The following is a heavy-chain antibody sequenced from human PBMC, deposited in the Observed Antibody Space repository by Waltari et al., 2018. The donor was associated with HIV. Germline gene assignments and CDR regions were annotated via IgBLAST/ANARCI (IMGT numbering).Heavy chain of an antibody. J-gene: IGHJ6*02. CDR3: ARVSGSAAGSKGMDV. CDR1: GFTFSSYD. V-gene: IGHV3-13*01. D-gene: IGHD6-13*01. Sequence: EVQLVESGGGLVQPGGSLRLSCAASGFTFSSYDMHWVRQATGKGREWCSAIGTAGDTYYPGSVKGRFTISRENAKNSLYLQMNSLRAGDTAVYYCARVSGSAAGSKGMDVWGQGTTVTVSS. CDR2: IGTAGDT.